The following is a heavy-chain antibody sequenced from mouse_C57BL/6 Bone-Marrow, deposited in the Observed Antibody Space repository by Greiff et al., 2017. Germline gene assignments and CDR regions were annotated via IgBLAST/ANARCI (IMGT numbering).Heavy chain of an antibody. J-gene: IGHJ1*03. Sequence: DVQLVESGGGLVQPGGSLSLSCAASGFTFTDYYMSWVRQPPGKALEWLGFIRNKANGNTTEYSASVKGRFTISRDNSQIILYLQMNALRAEDSATYSCAREDYDACYWYFDVWGTGTTVTVSS. CDR1: GFTFTDYY. D-gene: IGHD2-4*01. CDR2: IRNKANGNTT. V-gene: IGHV7-3*01. CDR3: AREDYDACYWYFDV.